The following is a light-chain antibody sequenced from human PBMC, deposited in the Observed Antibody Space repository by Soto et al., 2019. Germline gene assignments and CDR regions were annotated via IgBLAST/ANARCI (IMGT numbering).Light chain of an antibody. J-gene: IGKJ3*01. Sequence: EIVLTQSPGTLSLSPWERATLSCRASQSVSSSYLAWYQQKPGQAPRILIYGASSRATGIPGRFSGSGSGTDFTLTISSLEPQDFALYYCQQYGRSPFTFGPGTKVDIK. CDR2: GAS. V-gene: IGKV3-20*01. CDR3: QQYGRSPFT. CDR1: QSVSSSY.